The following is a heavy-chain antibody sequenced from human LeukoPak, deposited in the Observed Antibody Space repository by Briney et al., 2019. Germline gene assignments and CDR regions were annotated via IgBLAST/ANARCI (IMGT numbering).Heavy chain of an antibody. CDR3: PRVFSYYTYSFDY. CDR2: ISSTGSAI. D-gene: IGHD3-22*01. Sequence: GGSLRLSCAGFGFTFRSYDMNWVRQAPGKGLEWISYISSTGSAIYYADSVKGRFTISRDNAKNSLYLQMKSLRAEDTAVYYCPRVFSYYTYSFDYWGQGTLVTVSS. V-gene: IGHV3-48*03. J-gene: IGHJ4*02. CDR1: GFTFRSYD.